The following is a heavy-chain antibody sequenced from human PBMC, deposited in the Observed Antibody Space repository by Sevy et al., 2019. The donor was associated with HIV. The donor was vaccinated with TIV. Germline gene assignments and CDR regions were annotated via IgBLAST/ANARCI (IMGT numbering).Heavy chain of an antibody. Sequence: GGSLRLSCAASAFIFSSYEMNWVRQAPGKGLEWVSYISSSGRTIYYADSVKGRFTISRDNAKNSLYLQMKSLRAEDTAVYYCGGGYCSGGSCAEIDIWGQETMVTVSS. V-gene: IGHV3-48*03. CDR1: AFIFSSYE. D-gene: IGHD2-15*01. CDR2: ISSSGRTI. CDR3: GGGYCSGGSCAEIDI. J-gene: IGHJ3*02.